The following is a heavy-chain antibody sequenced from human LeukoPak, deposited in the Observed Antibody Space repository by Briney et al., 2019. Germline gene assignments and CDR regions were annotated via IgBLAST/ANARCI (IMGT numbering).Heavy chain of an antibody. J-gene: IGHJ4*02. CDR3: AKGLDRHYDILTGYYNPFDY. CDR1: GFTFSSYA. Sequence: GGSLRLSCAASGFTFSSYAMSWVRQAPGKGLEWVSAISGSGGSTYYADSVKGRFTISRDNSKNTLYLQMNSLRAEDTAVYYCAKGLDRHYDILTGYYNPFDYWGQETLVTVSS. CDR2: ISGSGGST. V-gene: IGHV3-23*01. D-gene: IGHD3-9*01.